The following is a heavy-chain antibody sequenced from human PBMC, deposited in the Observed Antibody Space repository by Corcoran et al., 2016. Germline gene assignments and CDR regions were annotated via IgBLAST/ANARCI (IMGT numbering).Heavy chain of an antibody. CDR1: GFTFSSYG. Sequence: QVQLVESGGGVVQPGRSLRLSCAASGFTFSSYGMHWVRQAPGKGLEWVAVISYDGSNKYYADSVKGRFTISRDNSKNTLYLQTNSLRAEDTAVYYCAKDNSSSWADYWGQGTLVTVSS. CDR3: AKDNSSSWADY. J-gene: IGHJ4*02. D-gene: IGHD6-13*01. CDR2: ISYDGSNK. V-gene: IGHV3-30*18.